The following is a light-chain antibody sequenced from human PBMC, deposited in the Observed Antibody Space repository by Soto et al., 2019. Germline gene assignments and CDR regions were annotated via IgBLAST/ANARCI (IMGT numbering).Light chain of an antibody. CDR1: QSISRY. J-gene: IGKJ1*01. CDR3: QQYNSYWT. V-gene: IGKV1-5*01. CDR2: AAS. Sequence: DIRLTQSPPSLSASVGDRVTITCRASQSISRYLNWYQHKPGKAPKLLINAASSLERGVPSRFSGGGSGTDFTLTISSLQPDDFATYYCQQYNSYWTFGQGTKVDNK.